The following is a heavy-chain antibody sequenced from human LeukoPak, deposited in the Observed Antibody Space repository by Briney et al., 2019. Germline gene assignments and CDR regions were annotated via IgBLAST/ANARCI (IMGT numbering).Heavy chain of an antibody. CDR2: ISGSGGST. D-gene: IGHD4-17*01. V-gene: IGHV3-23*01. J-gene: IGHJ4*02. CDR3: ARDPTVTTGGDYFDY. Sequence: GGSLRLSCAASGFTFSSYAMSWVRQAPGKGLEWVSAISGSGGSTYYADSVKGRFTISRDNSKNTLYLQMNSLRAEDTAVYYCARDPTVTTGGDYFDYWGQGTLVTVSS. CDR1: GFTFSSYA.